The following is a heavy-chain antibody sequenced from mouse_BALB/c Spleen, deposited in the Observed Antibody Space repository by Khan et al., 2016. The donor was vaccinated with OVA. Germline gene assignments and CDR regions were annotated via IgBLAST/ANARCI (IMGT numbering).Heavy chain of an antibody. J-gene: IGHJ3*01. D-gene: IGHD4-1*01. CDR3: ARSGTGSFAY. V-gene: IGHV1-77*01. CDR2: IYPGSGNT. Sequence: QVQLKESGAELARPGASVKLSCKTSGYTFTDYYLNWVKQRTGQGLEWIGDIYPGSGNTYYNERFKGKATLTADKSSSTAYMQLSSLTSEDSAVYFCARSGTGSFAYWGQGTLVTVSA. CDR1: GYTFTDYY.